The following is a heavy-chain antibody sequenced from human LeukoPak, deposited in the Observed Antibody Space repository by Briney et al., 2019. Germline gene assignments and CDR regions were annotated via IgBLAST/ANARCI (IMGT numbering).Heavy chain of an antibody. Sequence: PSEPLSLTCAVYGGPFSGYYWSWIRQPPGKGLEWIGEINHSGSTNYIPSLKSRVTISVDTSKNQFSLKLSSVTAADTAVYYCARVSMVRGVIRGGDYYYYGMDVWGQGTTVTVSS. CDR3: ARVSMVRGVIRGGDYYYYGMDV. J-gene: IGHJ6*02. V-gene: IGHV4-34*01. CDR1: GGPFSGYY. D-gene: IGHD3-10*01. CDR2: INHSGST.